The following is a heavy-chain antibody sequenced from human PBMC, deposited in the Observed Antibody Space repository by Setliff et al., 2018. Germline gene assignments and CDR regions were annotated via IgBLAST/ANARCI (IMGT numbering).Heavy chain of an antibody. CDR3: ARRVSVTGKEFDS. D-gene: IGHD6-19*01. CDR2: MFPANPDT. J-gene: IGHJ4*02. CDR1: GFSFTTDW. V-gene: IGHV5-51*01. Sequence: GESLKISCKGSGFSFTTDWIAWVRQKPGKGLEWVGIMFPANPDTRYSPSFEGQVTMSTDNSINTAYLQWNSLKASDTAIYYCARRVSVTGKEFDSWGQGTLVTVSS.